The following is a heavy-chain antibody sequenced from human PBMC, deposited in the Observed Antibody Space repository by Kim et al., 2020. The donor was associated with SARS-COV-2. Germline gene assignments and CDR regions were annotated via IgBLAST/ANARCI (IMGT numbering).Heavy chain of an antibody. CDR2: IYSSGST. Sequence: SETLSRTCTVSGGSISSYYWSWIRQPAGRGLEWIGRIYSSGSTNYNPSLKSRVTMSVDTSKNQFSLKLRFVTAADTAVYYCARDRDPMLRGVNFDYWGQGTLVTVSS. CDR3: ARDRDPMLRGVNFDY. D-gene: IGHD3-10*01. CDR1: GGSISSYY. J-gene: IGHJ4*02. V-gene: IGHV4-4*07.